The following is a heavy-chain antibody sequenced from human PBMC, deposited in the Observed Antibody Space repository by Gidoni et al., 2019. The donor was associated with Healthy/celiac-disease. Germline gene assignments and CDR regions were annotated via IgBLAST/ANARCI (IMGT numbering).Heavy chain of an antibody. D-gene: IGHD2-2*01. J-gene: IGHJ6*03. CDR2: NFSNDEK. CDR3: ARISYPYLYYYMDV. Sequence: QVTLKASGPVLVKPTETLPLTCTVSGFSLSTARMGVSCIRQPPVKALAWLAHNFSNDEKSYSTSLKSRLTISKDTSKSQLVLTMTNRDPVDTATYYCARISYPYLYYYMDVWGKGTTVTVSS. CDR1: GFSLSTARMG. V-gene: IGHV2-26*01.